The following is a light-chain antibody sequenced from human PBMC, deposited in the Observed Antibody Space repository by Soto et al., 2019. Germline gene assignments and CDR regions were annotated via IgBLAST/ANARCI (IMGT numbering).Light chain of an antibody. J-gene: IGLJ1*01. CDR2: DVS. CDR1: SSDVGAYNF. CDR3: SSYTSSSTHV. Sequence: QSVLTQPASVSGSPGQSITISCTGSSSDVGAYNFVSWYQQHPGKVPRLMIFDVSSRPSGVSDPFSGSKSGNTASLTISGLQAEDEGDYYCSSYTSSSTHVFGGGTKVTVL. V-gene: IGLV2-14*03.